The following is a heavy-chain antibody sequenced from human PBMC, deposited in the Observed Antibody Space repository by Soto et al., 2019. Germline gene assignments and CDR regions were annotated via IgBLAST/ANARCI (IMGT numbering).Heavy chain of an antibody. D-gene: IGHD6-13*01. J-gene: IGHJ6*02. CDR1: GYTFTSYD. V-gene: IGHV1-8*02. CDR3: ARSRSSTYSSYYGMDV. CDR2: MNPNSGNT. Sequence: QVQLVQSGAEVKKPGASVKVSCKTSGYTFTSYDINWVRQATGQGPEWMGWMNPNSGNTGYTQKFQGRVTMTRNSSISTAYMELSCLRSEDTAVYYCARSRSSTYSSYYGMDVWGQGTTVTVSS.